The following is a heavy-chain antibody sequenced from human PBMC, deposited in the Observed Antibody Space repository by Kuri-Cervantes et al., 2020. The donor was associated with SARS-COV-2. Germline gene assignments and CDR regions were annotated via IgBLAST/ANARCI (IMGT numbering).Heavy chain of an antibody. CDR2: ISAYNGNT. Sequence: ASVKVSCKASGYTFTSYDINWVRQATGQGLEWMGWISAYNGNTNYAQKLQGRVTMTRNTSISTAYMELSSLRSEDTAVYYCARGVGSSSSSLYWGQGTLVTVSS. D-gene: IGHD6-13*01. V-gene: IGHV1-8*01. J-gene: IGHJ4*02. CDR1: GYTFTSYD. CDR3: ARGVGSSSSSLY.